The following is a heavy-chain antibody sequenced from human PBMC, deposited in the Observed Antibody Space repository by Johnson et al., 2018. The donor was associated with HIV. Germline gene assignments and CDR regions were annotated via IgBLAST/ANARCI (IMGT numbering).Heavy chain of an antibody. Sequence: VQLVESGGGLVQPGGSLRLSCEGSGFTFSRYWMTWVRQAPGKGLEWVANVKQDRSERYYVDSVKGRFTISRDNSKNTLYLQMNSLRAEDTAVYYCAKEGLRSSLRSGDAFDIWGHGTLVTVSS. CDR2: VKQDRSER. V-gene: IGHV3-7*01. CDR1: GFTFSRYW. D-gene: IGHD6-6*01. J-gene: IGHJ3*02. CDR3: AKEGLRSSLRSGDAFDI.